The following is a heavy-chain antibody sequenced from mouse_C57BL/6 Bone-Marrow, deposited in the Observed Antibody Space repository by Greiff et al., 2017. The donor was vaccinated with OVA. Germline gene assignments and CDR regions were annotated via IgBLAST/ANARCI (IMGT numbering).Heavy chain of an antibody. CDR3: ARIYYGSSYTWFAY. D-gene: IGHD1-1*01. V-gene: IGHV1-64*01. CDR1: GYTFTSYW. J-gene: IGHJ3*01. CDR2: IHPNSGST. Sequence: QVQLKQPGAELVKPGASVKLSCKASGYTFTSYWMHWVKQRPGQGLEWIGMIHPNSGSTNYNEKFKSKATLTVDKSSSTAYMQLSSLTSEDSAVYYCARIYYGSSYTWFAYWGQGTLVTVSA.